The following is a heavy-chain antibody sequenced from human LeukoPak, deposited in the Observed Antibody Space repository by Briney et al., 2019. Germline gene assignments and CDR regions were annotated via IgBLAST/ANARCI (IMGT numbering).Heavy chain of an antibody. CDR2: IIPILDLA. V-gene: IGHV1-69*04. J-gene: IGHJ4*02. CDR1: GGTFSSYA. CDR3: ARDPIGQEQLVFDY. Sequence: ASVKVSCKASGGTFSSYAISWVRQAPGQGLEWMGRIIPILDLANHAQKFRGRVTITADTFTSTASMELSSLRSEDTAVYYCARDPIGQEQLVFDYWGQGTLVTVSS. D-gene: IGHD6-6*01.